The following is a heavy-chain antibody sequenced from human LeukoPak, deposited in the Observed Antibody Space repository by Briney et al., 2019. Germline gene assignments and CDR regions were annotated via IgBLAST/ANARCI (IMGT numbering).Heavy chain of an antibody. V-gene: IGHV3-23*01. CDR1: GFTFNGYA. CDR3: TKDLMTGFSSGWYFAY. D-gene: IGHD6-19*01. Sequence: GGSLRLSCEGSGFTFNGYAFSWVRQAPGKGLEWVAVTGGSDGNTHYADSVKGRFTISRDNSEKRLFLQMNSLRPDDSALYYCTKDLMTGFSSGWYFAYWGQGTLVTVSS. J-gene: IGHJ4*02. CDR2: TGGSDGNT.